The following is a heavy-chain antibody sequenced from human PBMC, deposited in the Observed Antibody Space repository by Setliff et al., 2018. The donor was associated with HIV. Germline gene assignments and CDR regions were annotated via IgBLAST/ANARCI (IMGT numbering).Heavy chain of an antibody. J-gene: IGHJ3*02. Sequence: SETLSLTCTVSGYSISSGYYWGWIRQPPGKGLEWIGTIYYSGTTHYNPSLNSRVIISVDTSKNQFSLRLNSVTAADTAVYYCARHSLGNIGDYIRIGAIDIWGQGTMVTVSS. D-gene: IGHD4-17*01. CDR1: GYSISSGYY. CDR2: IYYSGTT. CDR3: ARHSLGNIGDYIRIGAIDI. V-gene: IGHV4-38-2*02.